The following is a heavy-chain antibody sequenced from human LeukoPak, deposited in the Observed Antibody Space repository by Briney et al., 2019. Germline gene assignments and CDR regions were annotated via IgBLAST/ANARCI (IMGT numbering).Heavy chain of an antibody. CDR2: INPSGGST. D-gene: IGHD6-19*01. CDR3: ARGMGRAVAAH. Sequence: ASVKVSCKASGYTFTSYFMVWVRQAPGEGLEWMGMINPSGGSTNYAQKFQGRVTMTRDTSTSTVYMELSSLGSDDTAVYYCARGMGRAVAAHWGQGTLVTVSS. V-gene: IGHV1-46*01. J-gene: IGHJ4*02. CDR1: GYTFTSYF.